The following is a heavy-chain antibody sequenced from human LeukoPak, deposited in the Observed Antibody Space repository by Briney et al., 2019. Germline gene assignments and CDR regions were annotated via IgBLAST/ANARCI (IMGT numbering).Heavy chain of an antibody. Sequence: ASMKVSCKASGYTFTGYYMHWVRQAPGQGLEWMGWINPNSGGTNYAQKFQGWVTMTRDTSISTAYMELSRLRSDDTAVYYCARGGCSSGWSVFDYWGQGTLVTVSS. J-gene: IGHJ4*02. CDR1: GYTFTGYY. CDR2: INPNSGGT. CDR3: ARGGCSSGWSVFDY. V-gene: IGHV1-2*04. D-gene: IGHD6-19*01.